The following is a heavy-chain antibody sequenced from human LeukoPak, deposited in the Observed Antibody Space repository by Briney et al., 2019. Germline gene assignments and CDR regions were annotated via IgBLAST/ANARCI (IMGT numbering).Heavy chain of an antibody. CDR3: ARGPLGASFVDY. CDR2: IYYSAST. V-gene: IGHV4-31*03. CDR1: GGSVFSGGYY. D-gene: IGHD1-26*01. Sequence: PSETLSLTCTVSGGSVFSGGYYWSWIRQHPGKGLEWIGYIYYSASTYYKPSLKSRVTISIDTSGAQFYLKLSSVTAADTAVYYCARGPLGASFVDYWGQGTLVTVSS. J-gene: IGHJ4*02.